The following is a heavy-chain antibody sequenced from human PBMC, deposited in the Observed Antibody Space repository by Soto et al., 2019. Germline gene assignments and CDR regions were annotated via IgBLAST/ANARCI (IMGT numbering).Heavy chain of an antibody. CDR1: GFTFRNYA. CDR3: ARVPYYDFWSGSWYYFDY. Sequence: PGGSLRLSCDASGFTFRNYAMNWVRQAPGKGLDWVSAISGSGGSTYYADSVKGRFTISRHNSKNTLYLQMNSLRAEDTAVYYCARVPYYDFWSGSWYYFDYCGQGTLVTVSS. J-gene: IGHJ4*02. V-gene: IGHV3-23*01. D-gene: IGHD3-3*01. CDR2: ISGSGGST.